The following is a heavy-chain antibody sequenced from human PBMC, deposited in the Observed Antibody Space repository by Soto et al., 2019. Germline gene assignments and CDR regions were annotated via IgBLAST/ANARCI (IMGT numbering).Heavy chain of an antibody. D-gene: IGHD2-15*01. J-gene: IGHJ5*02. Sequence: SVKVSCKASGGTFSSYAISWVRQAPGQGLEWMGGIIPIFGTANYAQKFQGRVTITADESTSTAYMELSSLRSEDTAVYYCAREGCSGGSCPNWFDPWGQGTLVTVSS. CDR1: GGTFSSYA. V-gene: IGHV1-69*13. CDR3: AREGCSGGSCPNWFDP. CDR2: IIPIFGTA.